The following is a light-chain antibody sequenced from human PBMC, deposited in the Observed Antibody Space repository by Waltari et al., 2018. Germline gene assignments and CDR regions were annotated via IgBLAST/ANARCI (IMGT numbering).Light chain of an antibody. CDR1: QSVLYSSNNKNY. CDR3: QQYYSTPYS. Sequence: DIVMTQSPDSLAVSLGERAPINCKPSQSVLYSSNNKNYLAWYQQKPGQPPKLLIYWASTRESRVPDRFSGSGSGTDFTLTISSLQAEDVAVYYCQQYYSTPYSFGQGTKLEIK. J-gene: IGKJ2*03. CDR2: WAS. V-gene: IGKV4-1*01.